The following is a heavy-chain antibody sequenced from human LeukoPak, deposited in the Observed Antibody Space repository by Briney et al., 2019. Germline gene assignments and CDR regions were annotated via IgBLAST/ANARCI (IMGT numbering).Heavy chain of an antibody. CDR3: ARERRTTVTGDY. D-gene: IGHD4-11*01. CDR2: INPNSGGT. CDR1: GYTFTGYY. Sequence: ASVKVSCKASGYTFTGYYMHWVRQAPGQGLEWTGRINPNSGGTNYAQKFQGRVTMTRDTSISTAYMELSRLRSDDTAVYYCARERRTTVTGDYWGQGTLVTVSS. V-gene: IGHV1-2*06. J-gene: IGHJ4*02.